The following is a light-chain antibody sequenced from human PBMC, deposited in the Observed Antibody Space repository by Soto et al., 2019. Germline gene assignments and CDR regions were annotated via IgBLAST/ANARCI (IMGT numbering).Light chain of an antibody. Sequence: QSVLTQPPSTSGTPGQRVTISCSGSSSNIGSNTVNWYQHLPGTAPKLLIYSNNQRPSGVPERFSGSKSGTSASLAVSGLQSEYEADYYCAAWDDSLSGYVFGTGTKVTVL. J-gene: IGLJ1*01. CDR3: AAWDDSLSGYV. CDR1: SSNIGSNT. V-gene: IGLV1-44*01. CDR2: SNN.